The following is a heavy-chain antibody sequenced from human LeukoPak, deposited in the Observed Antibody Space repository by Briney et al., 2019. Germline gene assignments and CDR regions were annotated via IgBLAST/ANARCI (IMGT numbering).Heavy chain of an antibody. Sequence: PGGSLRLSCAASGFTFSSYAMHWVRQAPGKGLEWVAVISYDGSNKYYADSVKGRFTISRDNSKNTLYLQMNSLRAEDTAVYYCARDRRYYDSSGHGYYYYGMDDWGQGTTVTVSS. D-gene: IGHD3-22*01. CDR3: ARDRRYYDSSGHGYYYYGMDD. J-gene: IGHJ6*02. CDR2: ISYDGSNK. CDR1: GFTFSSYA. V-gene: IGHV3-30-3*01.